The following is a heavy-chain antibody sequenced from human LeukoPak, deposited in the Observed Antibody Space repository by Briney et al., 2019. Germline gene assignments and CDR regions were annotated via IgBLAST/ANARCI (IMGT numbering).Heavy chain of an antibody. J-gene: IGHJ4*02. Sequence: PGGSLRLSCAASGFKFSDHYIDWVRQAPGKGLEWVGRSRNKGFIYTTAYAASVKGRFTISRDDSKNSVHLQMNGLKIEDTAVYYCATHSYNEDYWGQGTLVTVSS. CDR3: ATHSYNEDY. CDR1: GFKFSDHY. V-gene: IGHV3-72*01. CDR2: SRNKGFIYTT. D-gene: IGHD3-10*01.